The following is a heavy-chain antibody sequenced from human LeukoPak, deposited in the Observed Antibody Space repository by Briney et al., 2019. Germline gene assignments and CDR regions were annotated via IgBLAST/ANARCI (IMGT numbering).Heavy chain of an antibody. CDR1: EFTVSSNY. CDR3: AGGARRQQPFDY. D-gene: IGHD6-13*01. Sequence: EWSLRLSCAASEFTVSSNYMNWVRQAPGKGLEWVSVIYSGDSTYYADSVKGRFTISRDNSKNTLYLQMNSLRAEDTAVYYCAGGARRQQPFDYWGQGTLVTVSS. V-gene: IGHV3-66*01. CDR2: IYSGDST. J-gene: IGHJ4*02.